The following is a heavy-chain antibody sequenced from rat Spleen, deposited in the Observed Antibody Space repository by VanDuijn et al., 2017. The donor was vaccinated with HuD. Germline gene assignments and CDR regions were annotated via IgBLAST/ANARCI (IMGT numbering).Heavy chain of an antibody. V-gene: IGHV5-7*01. J-gene: IGHJ4*01. CDR1: GFTFSDYN. Sequence: EVQLVESGGGLVQPGRSLKVSCAASGFTFSDYNMAWVRRAPKKGLEWVATISYDGSSTFYRDSVEGRFTISRDNAKNTQYLQMDSLRSEDTATYYCARQGKWSGMDAWGQGASVTVSS. CDR3: ARQGKWSGMDA. D-gene: IGHD1-1*01. CDR2: ISYDGSST.